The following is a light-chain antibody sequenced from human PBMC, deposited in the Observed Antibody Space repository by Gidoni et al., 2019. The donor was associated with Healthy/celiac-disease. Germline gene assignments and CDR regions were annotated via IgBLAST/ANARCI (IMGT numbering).Light chain of an antibody. CDR2: DAS. CDR1: QDISNY. V-gene: IGKV1-33*01. J-gene: IGKJ3*01. CDR3: QQYDNLPPGGFT. Sequence: DIQMTQSPSSLSASVGDRVTITCQASQDISNYLNWYQQKPGKAPKLLIYDASNLETGVPSRFSGSGSGTDFTFTISSLQAEDIATYYCQQYDNLPPGGFTFXPXTKVDIK.